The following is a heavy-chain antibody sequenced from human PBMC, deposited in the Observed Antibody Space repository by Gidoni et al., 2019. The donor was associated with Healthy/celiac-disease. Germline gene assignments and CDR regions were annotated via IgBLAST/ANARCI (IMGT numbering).Heavy chain of an antibody. V-gene: IGHV3-30*01. J-gene: IGHJ4*02. CDR1: GFTFSSYA. CDR3: ARDRERWLQLYYFDY. D-gene: IGHD5-12*01. Sequence: QVQLVESGGGVVQPGRSLRLSCAASGFTFSSYAMHWVRQAPGKGLEWVAVISYDGSNKYYADSVKGRFTISRDNSKNTLYLQMNSLRAEDTAVYYCARDRERWLQLYYFDYWGQGTLVTVSS. CDR2: ISYDGSNK.